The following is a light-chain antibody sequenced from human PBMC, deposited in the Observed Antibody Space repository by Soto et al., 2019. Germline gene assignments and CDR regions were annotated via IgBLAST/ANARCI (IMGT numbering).Light chain of an antibody. CDR1: SSDVGGYNY. CDR3: SSYTRSSTHV. CDR2: DVS. J-gene: IGLJ1*01. Sequence: QSALTQPASVSGSPGHSITISCTGTSSDVGGYNYVSWYQQHPGKAPKLMIYDVSNRPSGVSNRFSGSKSGNTASLTISGLQAEDEADYSCSSYTRSSTHVFGTGAKVTVL. V-gene: IGLV2-14*01.